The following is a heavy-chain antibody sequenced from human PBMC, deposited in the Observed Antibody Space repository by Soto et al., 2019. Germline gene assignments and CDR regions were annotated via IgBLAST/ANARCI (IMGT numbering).Heavy chain of an antibody. CDR3: ARHLYTNANGNLFVDF. CDR2: IFPRDSDT. V-gene: IGHV5-51*07. J-gene: IGHJ4*02. CDR1: GYGYSNYW. Sequence: PGESQKSSCAGSGYGYSNYWMGWVHQQSGKGLEWMGIIFPRDSDTKYNPSLQGQVSISADNSVATAYLHLSSLKPSDSAIYYCARHLYTNANGNLFVDFWGQGTPVTAPQ. D-gene: IGHD2-8*01.